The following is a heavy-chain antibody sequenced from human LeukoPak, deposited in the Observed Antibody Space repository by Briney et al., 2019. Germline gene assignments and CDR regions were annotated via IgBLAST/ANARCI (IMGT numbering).Heavy chain of an antibody. V-gene: IGHV1-2*06. CDR3: ARGSGWHPYYFDY. CDR1: GYTLTGYY. D-gene: IGHD6-19*01. CDR2: INPNSGGT. J-gene: IGHJ4*02. Sequence: ASVKVSCKASGYTLTGYYMHWVRQAPGQGLEWMGRINPNSGGTNYAHKFQGRVTMTRDTSISTAYMELSRLRSDDTAVYYCARGSGWHPYYFDYWGQGTLVTVSS.